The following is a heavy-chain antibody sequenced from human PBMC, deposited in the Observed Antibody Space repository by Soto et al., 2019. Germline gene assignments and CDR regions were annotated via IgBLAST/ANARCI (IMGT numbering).Heavy chain of an antibody. D-gene: IGHD2-15*01. CDR1: GFTFSSYA. CDR3: ARPLVLGYCSGGSCYVFDY. V-gene: IGHV3-30-3*01. J-gene: IGHJ4*02. Sequence: VGSLKLSCAASGFTFSSYAMHWVRQAPGKGLEWVAVISYDGSNKYYADSVKGRFTISRDNSKNTLYLQMNSLRAEDTAVYYCARPLVLGYCSGGSCYVFDYWGQGTLVTVSS. CDR2: ISYDGSNK.